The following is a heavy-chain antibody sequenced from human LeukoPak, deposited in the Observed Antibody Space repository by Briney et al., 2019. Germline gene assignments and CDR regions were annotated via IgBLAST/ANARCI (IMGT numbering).Heavy chain of an antibody. V-gene: IGHV3-30*02. D-gene: IGHD6-25*01. Sequence: PGGSLRLSCAASGFTFLSYGMHWVRQAPGKGLEWVAFIRYDGSNKYYADSVKGRFTISRDNSKNTLYLQMNSLRAEDTAVYYCAKDFQRPAPFDYWGQGTLVTVSS. CDR2: IRYDGSNK. CDR1: GFTFLSYG. J-gene: IGHJ4*02. CDR3: AKDFQRPAPFDY.